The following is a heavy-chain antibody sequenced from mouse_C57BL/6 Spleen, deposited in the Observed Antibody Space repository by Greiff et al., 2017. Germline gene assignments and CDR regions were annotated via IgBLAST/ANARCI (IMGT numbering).Heavy chain of an antibody. CDR3: ARPYGSSDVFDY. Sequence: QVQLQQPGAELVRPGTSVKLSCKASGYTFTSYWMHWVKQRPGQGLEWIGVIDPSDSYTNYNQKFKGKATLTVDTSSSPAYMQLSSLTSEDSAVYYCARPYGSSDVFDYWGQGTTLTVSS. J-gene: IGHJ2*01. V-gene: IGHV1-59*01. CDR1: GYTFTSYW. CDR2: IDPSDSYT. D-gene: IGHD1-1*01.